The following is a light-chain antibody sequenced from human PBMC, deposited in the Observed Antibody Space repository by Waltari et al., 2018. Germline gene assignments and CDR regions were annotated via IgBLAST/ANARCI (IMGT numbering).Light chain of an antibody. J-gene: IGKJ2*01. CDR3: QQYDSYPYT. CDR1: QSVNRC. Sequence: IQMTQSPSTLSASVGDRVTITCRASQSVNRCLAWYQQRPGRAPKLLIYKESTLESGVPSNFNGSGSGTEFSLTISSLQPDDFATYYCQQYDSYPYTFGQGTMLEIK. V-gene: IGKV1-5*03. CDR2: KES.